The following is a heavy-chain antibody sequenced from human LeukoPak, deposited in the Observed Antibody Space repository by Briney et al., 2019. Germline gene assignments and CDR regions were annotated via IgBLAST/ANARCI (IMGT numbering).Heavy chain of an antibody. CDR2: ISSSSSTI. J-gene: IGHJ4*02. CDR1: GFTFSSYS. Sequence: GGSLRLSCAASGFTFSSYSMNWVRQAPGKGLEWVSYISSSSSTIYYADSVKGRFTISRDNAKNSLYLQMNSLRAEDTAVYYCASDITSGIYWGQGTLVTVSS. CDR3: ASDITSGIY. V-gene: IGHV3-48*04. D-gene: IGHD3-10*01.